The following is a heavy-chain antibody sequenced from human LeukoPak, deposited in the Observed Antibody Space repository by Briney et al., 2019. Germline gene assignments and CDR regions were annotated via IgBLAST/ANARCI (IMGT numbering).Heavy chain of an antibody. CDR2: IYTSGST. Sequence: PSETLSLTCTVSGGSISSYYWSWIRQPAGKGLEWIGRIYTSGSTNYNPSLKSRVTISVDTSKNQFSLKLSSVTAADTAVYYCARSPYYYDSTNYFDYWGQGTLVTVSS. V-gene: IGHV4-4*07. CDR1: GGSISSYY. CDR3: ARSPYYYDSTNYFDY. D-gene: IGHD3-22*01. J-gene: IGHJ4*02.